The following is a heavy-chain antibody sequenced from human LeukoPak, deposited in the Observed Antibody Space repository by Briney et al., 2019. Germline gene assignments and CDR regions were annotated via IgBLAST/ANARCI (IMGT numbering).Heavy chain of an antibody. J-gene: IGHJ6*03. CDR2: INPNTGAT. Sequence: ASVKVSCTASGYTFTAYYMHWVRQAPGQGLEWMGWINPNTGATNFAQKFQDRVTMTRDTSITTAYMEMSRLRYDDTAVYYCARRSDYGDYQFNYYYMDVWGKGTTVTVSS. V-gene: IGHV1-2*02. D-gene: IGHD4-17*01. CDR3: ARRSDYGDYQFNYYYMDV. CDR1: GYTFTAYY.